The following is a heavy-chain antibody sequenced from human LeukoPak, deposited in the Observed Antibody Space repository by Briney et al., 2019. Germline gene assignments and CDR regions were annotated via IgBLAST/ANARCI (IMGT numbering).Heavy chain of an antibody. J-gene: IGHJ4*02. Sequence: SGGSLRLSCAASGFTFSSYWMSWVRQAPGKGLEWVANTKKDGSEKEYVDSVKGRFTISIDNAKNSLYLQMNSLRVEDTAVYYCVRVDTSGYYYELSFDYWGQGTLVTVSS. D-gene: IGHD3-22*01. CDR1: GFTFSSYW. CDR2: TKKDGSEK. CDR3: VRVDTSGYYYELSFDY. V-gene: IGHV3-7*01.